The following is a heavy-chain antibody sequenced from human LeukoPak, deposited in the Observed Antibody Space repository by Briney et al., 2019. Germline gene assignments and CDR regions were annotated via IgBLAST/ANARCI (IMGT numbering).Heavy chain of an antibody. CDR2: ISYDGSNK. J-gene: IGHJ4*02. D-gene: IGHD4-23*01. V-gene: IGHV3-30*18. CDR3: AKDGTDYGGLNRQVFFDY. Sequence: GGSLRLSCAASGFTFSSYGMHWVRQAPGKGLEWVAVISYDGSNKYYADSVKGRFTISRDNSKNPLYLQMNSLRAEDTAVYYCAKDGTDYGGLNRQVFFDYWGQGTLVTVSS. CDR1: GFTFSSYG.